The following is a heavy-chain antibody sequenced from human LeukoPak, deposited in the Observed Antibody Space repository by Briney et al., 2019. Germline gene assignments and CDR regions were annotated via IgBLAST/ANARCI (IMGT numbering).Heavy chain of an antibody. D-gene: IGHD5-12*01. J-gene: IGHJ6*03. CDR2: TYYRSKWYN. CDR1: GDSVSSNSAA. V-gene: IGHV6-1*01. CDR3: AREGYSGYDLHYYYYYMDV. Sequence: SQTLSLTCAISGDSVSSNSAAWNWIRQSPSRGLEWLGRTYYRSKWYNDYAVSVKSRITINPDTSKNQFSLKLSSVTAADTAVYYCAREGYSGYDLHYYYYYMDVWGKGTTVTISS.